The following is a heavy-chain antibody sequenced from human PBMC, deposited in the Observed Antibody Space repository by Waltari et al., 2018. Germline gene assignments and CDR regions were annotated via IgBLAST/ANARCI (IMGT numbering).Heavy chain of an antibody. Sequence: EVQLVESGGGLIQPGGSLRLSCAASGFTVSSNYMSWVRQAPGKGLEWVSVIYSGGSTYYADSVKGRFTISRDKSKNTLYLQMNSLRAEDTAVYYCARDGIAAAGPSDAFDIWGQGTMVTVSS. CDR3: ARDGIAAAGPSDAFDI. CDR2: IYSGGST. D-gene: IGHD6-13*01. J-gene: IGHJ3*02. V-gene: IGHV3-53*01. CDR1: GFTVSSNY.